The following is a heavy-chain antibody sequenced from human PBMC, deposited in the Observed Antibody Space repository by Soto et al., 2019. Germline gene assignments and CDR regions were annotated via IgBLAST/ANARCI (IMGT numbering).Heavy chain of an antibody. Sequence: QVQLVESGGGVVQPGTSLRVSCVGSGFTFRSYVIHWVRQAPGKGLEWVALTSYDGSDKYYGDSVRGRFIISRDNSRNTVDLQRDSLRLEDTALYYCARWGTTGGLDVWGQGTLVSVSS. J-gene: IGHJ1*01. D-gene: IGHD3-16*01. CDR1: GFTFRSYV. CDR2: TSYDGSDK. CDR3: ARWGTTGGLDV. V-gene: IGHV3-30*19.